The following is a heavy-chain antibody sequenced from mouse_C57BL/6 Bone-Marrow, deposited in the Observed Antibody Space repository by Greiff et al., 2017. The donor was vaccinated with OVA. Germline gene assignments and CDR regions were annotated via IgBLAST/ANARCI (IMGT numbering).Heavy chain of an antibody. CDR3: AISLTTSTIMGNY. J-gene: IGHJ2*01. D-gene: IGHD1-1*01. V-gene: IGHV1-74*01. CDR1: GYTFTSYW. Sequence: QVQLKQPGAELVKPGASVKVSCKASGYTFTSYWMHWVKQRPGQGLEWIGRIHPSDSDTNYNQKLKGKATLTVDKSSSTAYMQLSSLTSEDSAVYYCAISLTTSTIMGNYWGQGTTLTVSS. CDR2: IHPSDSDT.